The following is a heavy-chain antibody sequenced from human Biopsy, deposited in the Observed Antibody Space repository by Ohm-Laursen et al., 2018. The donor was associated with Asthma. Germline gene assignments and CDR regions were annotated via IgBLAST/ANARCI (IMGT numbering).Heavy chain of an antibody. J-gene: IGHJ6*02. CDR1: GGYTGSSDHH. CDR3: ARVVSYGDIYFGIDV. D-gene: IGHD4-17*01. CDR2: VFWSGST. Sequence: PSQTLSPTCRVSGGYTGSSDHHWAWIRQAPGKGLEWIGFVFWSGSTHYSRSLERRVSISIDTATNEFSMKLWSVTPADTAVYFCARVVSYGDIYFGIDVWGPGNTVVVS. V-gene: IGHV4-30-4*01.